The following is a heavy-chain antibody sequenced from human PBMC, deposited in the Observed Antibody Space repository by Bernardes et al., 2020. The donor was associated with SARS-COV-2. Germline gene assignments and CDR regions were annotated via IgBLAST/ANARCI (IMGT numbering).Heavy chain of an antibody. D-gene: IGHD4-4*01. CDR1: GFTLRSYT. Sequence: GGALRLSCAAPGFTLRSYTMNWVRQAPGEGLEWISSISPSSSYISYSDSVRGRFTISRDNAKNSVSLQMNSLRAEDTAVYYCARVDFSNLYYFDYWGQGTPVTVSS. CDR3: ARVDFSNLYYFDY. J-gene: IGHJ4*02. V-gene: IGHV3-21*06. CDR2: ISPSSSYI.